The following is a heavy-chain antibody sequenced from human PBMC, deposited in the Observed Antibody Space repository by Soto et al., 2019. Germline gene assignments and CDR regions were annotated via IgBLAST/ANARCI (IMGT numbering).Heavy chain of an antibody. CDR1: GFTFDDYG. CDR2: INWNGGST. Sequence: GGSLRLSCASSGFTFDDYGMSLVRQVPGKGLEWVSGINWNGGSTAYADSVKGRFTISRDNAKNTVYLQMNSLGAEDTAVYYCAGGDYAGAGTFYLTDHWGQGSLVTVSS. J-gene: IGHJ4*02. D-gene: IGHD3-10*01. V-gene: IGHV3-20*04. CDR3: AGGDYAGAGTFYLTDH.